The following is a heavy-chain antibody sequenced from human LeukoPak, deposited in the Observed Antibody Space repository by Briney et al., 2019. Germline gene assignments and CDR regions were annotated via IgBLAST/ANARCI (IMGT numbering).Heavy chain of an antibody. D-gene: IGHD3-9*01. J-gene: IGHJ3*02. CDR2: INHSGST. V-gene: IGHV4-34*01. Sequence: SETLSLTCAVYGGSFSGYYWSWIRQPPGKGLEWIGEINHSGSTNYNPSLKSRVTISVDTSKNQFSLKLSSVTAADTAVCYCARPRVLRYFDWLLIDAFDIWGQGTMVTVSS. CDR3: ARPRVLRYFDWLLIDAFDI. CDR1: GGSFSGYY.